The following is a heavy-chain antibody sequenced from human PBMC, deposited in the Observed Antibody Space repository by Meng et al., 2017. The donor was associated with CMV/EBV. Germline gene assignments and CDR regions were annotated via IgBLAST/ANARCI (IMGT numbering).Heavy chain of an antibody. CDR3: ARSPPERRIWYRRGWFDP. D-gene: IGHD2-8*01. V-gene: IGHV1-18*04. CDR2: ISAYNGNT. Sequence: FSGYYMHWVRQAPGQGLEWMGWISAYNGNTNYAQKLQGRVTMTTDTSTSTAYMELRSLRSDDTAVYYCARSPPERRIWYRRGWFDPWGQGTLVTVSS. J-gene: IGHJ5*02. CDR1: FSGYY.